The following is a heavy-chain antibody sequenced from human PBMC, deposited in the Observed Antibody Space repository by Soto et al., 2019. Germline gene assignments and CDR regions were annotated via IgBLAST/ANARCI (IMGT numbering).Heavy chain of an antibody. CDR2: IYYSGST. J-gene: IGHJ4*02. CDR3: ARVSGDPTSKIAARAGKYDY. V-gene: IGHV4-59*01. CDR1: GGSISGYY. D-gene: IGHD6-6*01. Sequence: SETLSLTCTVSGGSISGYYWNWIRQPPGKGLEWIGYIYYSGSTNYNPSLKSRVTISVDTSKNQFSLNLNSVTAADTAVYYCARVSGDPTSKIAARAGKYDYWSQGTLVTVSS.